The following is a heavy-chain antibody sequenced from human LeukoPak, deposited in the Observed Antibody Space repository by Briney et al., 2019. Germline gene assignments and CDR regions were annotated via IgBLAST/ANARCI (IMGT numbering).Heavy chain of an antibody. CDR2: ISPYSGNT. V-gene: IGHV1-18*01. CDR3: ARGEFPLDAFDI. CDR1: GYNFDNYG. D-gene: IGHD3-10*01. Sequence: GASVKVSYKSSGYNFDNYGIGWVRQALGQGLEWMGWISPYSGNTNYGQKLQGRVTMTTDTSTNTAYMELRRLSLDDTAIYYCARGEFPLDAFDIWGQGTMVTVSS. J-gene: IGHJ3*02.